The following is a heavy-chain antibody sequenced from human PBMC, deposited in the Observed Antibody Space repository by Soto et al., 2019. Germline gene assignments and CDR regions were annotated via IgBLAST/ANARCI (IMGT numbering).Heavy chain of an antibody. J-gene: IGHJ4*02. CDR1: GFTFSSYA. V-gene: IGHV3-30-3*01. CDR3: AREAIYGTAFDY. CDR2: ISYDGSNK. D-gene: IGHD4-17*01. Sequence: GGSLRLSCAASGFTFSSYAMHWVRQAPGKGLEWVAVISYDGSNKYYADSVKGRFTISRDNSKNTLYLQMNSLRAEDTAVYYCAREAIYGTAFDYWDQGTLVTVSS.